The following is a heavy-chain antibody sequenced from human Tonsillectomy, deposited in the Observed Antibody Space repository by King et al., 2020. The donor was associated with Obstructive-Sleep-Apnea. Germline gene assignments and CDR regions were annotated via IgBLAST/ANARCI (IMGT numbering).Heavy chain of an antibody. Sequence: QLQESGPGLVKPSETLSLTCSVSGGSISTYYWSWIRQPAGKGLEWIGRVYTSGSTNYNPSLKSRVTMSVDTSKNQFSLKLSSVTAADTAVYYCARDGHRDMTTVTRREYWYFDLWGRGTLVTVSS. V-gene: IGHV4-4*07. CDR1: GGSISTYY. D-gene: IGHD4-17*01. CDR3: ARDGHRDMTTVTRREYWYFDL. J-gene: IGHJ2*01. CDR2: VYTSGST.